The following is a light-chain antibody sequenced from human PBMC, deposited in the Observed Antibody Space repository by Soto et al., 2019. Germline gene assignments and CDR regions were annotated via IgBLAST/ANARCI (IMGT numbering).Light chain of an antibody. CDR1: QSVSSY. V-gene: IGKV3-11*01. CDR2: DAS. J-gene: IGKJ3*01. CDR3: QQRSNWPRREFT. Sequence: EIVLTQSPATLSLSPGERATLSCRASQSVSSYLAWYQQKPGQAPRLLIYDASNRATGIPARFSGSGSGTEFTLTISSLEPEDFAVYYCQQRSNWPRREFTFGPGTKVDIK.